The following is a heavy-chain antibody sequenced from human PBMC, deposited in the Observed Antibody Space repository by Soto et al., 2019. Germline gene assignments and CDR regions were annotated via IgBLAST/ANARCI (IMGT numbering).Heavy chain of an antibody. D-gene: IGHD2-15*01. CDR3: ARGERYCSGGSCQDFDY. CDR1: GGSISSYY. V-gene: IGHV4-59*08. J-gene: IGHJ4*02. Sequence: QVQLQESGPGLVKPSETLSLTCTVSGGSISSYYWSWIRQPPGKGLEWIGYIYYSGSTNYNPSLKSRVTRSVDTSKNQFSLKLSSVTAADTAVYYCARGERYCSGGSCQDFDYWGQGTLVTVSS. CDR2: IYYSGST.